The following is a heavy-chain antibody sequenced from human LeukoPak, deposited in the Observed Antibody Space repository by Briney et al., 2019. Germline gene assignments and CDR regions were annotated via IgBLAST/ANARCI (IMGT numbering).Heavy chain of an antibody. V-gene: IGHV4-34*01. J-gene: IGHJ3*02. Sequence: SETLSLTCALSGGSFSGYYWSWIRQPPGKGLECIGEINHSGSTNYNPSLKSRVTISVDTSKNQFSLKLSSVTAADTAVYYCATLAHRYYYDSSGYPDAFDIWGQGTMVTVSS. CDR2: INHSGST. CDR3: ATLAHRYYYDSSGYPDAFDI. CDR1: GGSFSGYY. D-gene: IGHD3-22*01.